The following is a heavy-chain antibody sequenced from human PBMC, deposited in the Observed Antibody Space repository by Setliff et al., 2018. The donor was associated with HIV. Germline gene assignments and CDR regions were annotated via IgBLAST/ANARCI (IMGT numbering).Heavy chain of an antibody. CDR1: GYTFTSYG. V-gene: IGHV1-18*01. Sequence: ASVKVSCKASGYTFTSYGISWVRQAPGQGLEWMGWISAYNGNTNYAQKLQGRVTLTTDTSTSTAYMELRSLRSEDTAVYYCARDSEEWELLVYFQHWGQGNLGTVSS. J-gene: IGHJ1*01. CDR3: ARDSEEWELLVYFQH. CDR2: ISAYNGNT. D-gene: IGHD1-26*01.